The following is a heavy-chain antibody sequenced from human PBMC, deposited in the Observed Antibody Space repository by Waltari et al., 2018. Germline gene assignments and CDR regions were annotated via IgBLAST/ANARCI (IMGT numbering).Heavy chain of an antibody. CDR1: GFSFSNYW. CDR2: IKEDGSKE. J-gene: IGHJ4*02. CDR3: ARDWEGERPNFDY. Sequence: EVQLVESGGGLVEPGGSLRLSCVASGFSFSNYWMSWVRQAPGKVVGWGADIKEDGSKEYYLGSVKGRFTISRDNAKNSVYLQMNSLRPEDTAVYYCARDWEGERPNFDYWGQGTLVTVSS. V-gene: IGHV3-7*04. D-gene: IGHD1-26*01.